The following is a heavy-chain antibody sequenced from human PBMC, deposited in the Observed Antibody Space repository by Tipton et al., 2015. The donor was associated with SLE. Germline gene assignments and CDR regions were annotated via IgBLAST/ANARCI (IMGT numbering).Heavy chain of an antibody. V-gene: IGHV4-59*08. Sequence: TLSLTCTVSGDSINGYYWTWIRQPPGKGLEWIGYIYYSGNTNYNPSLKSRVTLSVDTSKNHFSLRLSSVTAADTAVYYCARLGSRTYLTLDGFYLDYWGQGILVTVSS. CDR3: ARLGSRTYLTLDGFYLDY. CDR1: GDSINGYY. D-gene: IGHD2-2*01. J-gene: IGHJ4*02. CDR2: IYYSGNT.